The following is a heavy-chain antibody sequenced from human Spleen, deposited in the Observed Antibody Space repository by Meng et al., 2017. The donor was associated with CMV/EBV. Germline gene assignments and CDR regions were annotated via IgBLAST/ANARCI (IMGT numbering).Heavy chain of an antibody. V-gene: IGHV3-69-1*01. D-gene: IGHD3-22*01. Sequence: GGSLRLSCAASGFSFNIYAMNWVRQAPGKGLEWVSSISSSSTKYYADSVRGRFTISRDNAKNSLSLQMTSLRAEDTGIYYCARHYDSSGQVAGNFWGQGTLVTVSS. CDR2: ISSSSTK. CDR1: GFSFNIYA. J-gene: IGHJ4*02. CDR3: ARHYDSSGQVAGNF.